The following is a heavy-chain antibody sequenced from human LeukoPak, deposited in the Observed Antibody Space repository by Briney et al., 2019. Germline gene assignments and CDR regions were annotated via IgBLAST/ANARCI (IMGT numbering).Heavy chain of an antibody. CDR3: AREPPRDYYMDV. CDR1: GFTFSSYS. V-gene: IGHV3-21*01. D-gene: IGHD3-10*01. J-gene: IGHJ6*03. CDR2: ISSSSSYI. Sequence: GGSLRLSCAAPGFTFSSYSMNWVRQAPGKGLEWVSSISSSSSYIYYADSVKGRFTISRDNAKNSLYLQMNSLRAEDTAVYYCAREPPRDYYMDVWGKGTTVTVSS.